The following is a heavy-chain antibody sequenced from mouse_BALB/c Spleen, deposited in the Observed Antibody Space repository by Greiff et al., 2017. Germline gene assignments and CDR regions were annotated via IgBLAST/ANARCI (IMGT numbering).Heavy chain of an antibody. J-gene: IGHJ4*01. D-gene: IGHD1-1*01. V-gene: IGHV5-17*02. CDR1: GFTFSSFG. Sequence: EVKLMESGGGLVQPGGSRKLSCAASGFTFSSFGMHWVRQAPEKGLEWVAYISSGSSTIYYAYTVKGRFTISRDNPKNTLFLQLTSLRSEDTAMYYCARSVLLRYAMDYWGQGTSVTVSS. CDR2: ISSGSSTI. CDR3: ARSVLLRYAMDY.